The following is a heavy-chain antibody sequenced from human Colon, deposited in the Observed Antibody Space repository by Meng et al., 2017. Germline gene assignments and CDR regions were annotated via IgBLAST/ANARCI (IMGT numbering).Heavy chain of an antibody. D-gene: IGHD5-18*01. CDR1: GYSISSGYY. CDR3: ARGGYSTSDAFDI. V-gene: IGHV4-38-2*02. J-gene: IGHJ3*02. Sequence: SETLSLTCTVSGYSISSGYYWGWIRQPPGKGLEWIGSIYHSGSTYYNPSLKSRVTISVDTSKNQFSLKLSSVTAADTAVYYCARGGYSTSDAFDIWGQGTMVTVSS. CDR2: IYHSGST.